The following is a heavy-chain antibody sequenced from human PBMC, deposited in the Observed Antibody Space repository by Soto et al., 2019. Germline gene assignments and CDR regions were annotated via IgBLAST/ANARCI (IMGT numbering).Heavy chain of an antibody. CDR3: ASPALKTPTTVTSYSYYYGMDV. V-gene: IGHV1-69*06. CDR2: IIPIFGTA. D-gene: IGHD4-17*01. J-gene: IGHJ6*02. CDR1: GGTFSSYA. Sequence: QVQLVQSGAEVKKPGSSVKVSCKASGGTFSSYAISWVRQAPGQGLEWMGGIIPIFGTANYAQKFQGRVTITADKSTSTAYMELSSLRSEDTAVYYCASPALKTPTTVTSYSYYYGMDVWGQGTTFTVSS.